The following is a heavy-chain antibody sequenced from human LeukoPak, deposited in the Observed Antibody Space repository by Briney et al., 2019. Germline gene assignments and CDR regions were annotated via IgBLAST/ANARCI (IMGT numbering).Heavy chain of an antibody. V-gene: IGHV1-8*01. J-gene: IGHJ3*01. CDR2: INPNSGNT. D-gene: IGHD6-19*01. CDR3: ARGTPSGLN. Sequence: EWMGWINPNSGNTGYAQKFQGRVTMTRNTSISTAYMELSSLRSEDTAVYYCARGTPSGLNWGQGTMVTVSS.